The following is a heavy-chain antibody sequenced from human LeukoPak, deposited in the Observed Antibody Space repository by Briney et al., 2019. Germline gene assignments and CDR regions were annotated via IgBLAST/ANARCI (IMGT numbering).Heavy chain of an antibody. J-gene: IGHJ4*02. CDR1: GDRVSRNSAA. V-gene: IGHV6-1*01. CDR3: ARGNNGWIDY. Sequence: SQTLLLTCALSGDRVSRNSAAWNWIRQSPSRGLEGLGRTYYRSKWYHDYAVSVKSRITIRPETSTNQFSLQLNSVTPEDTAVYFCARGNNGWIDYWGQGTLVTVSS. D-gene: IGHD1/OR15-1a*01. CDR2: TYYRSKWYH.